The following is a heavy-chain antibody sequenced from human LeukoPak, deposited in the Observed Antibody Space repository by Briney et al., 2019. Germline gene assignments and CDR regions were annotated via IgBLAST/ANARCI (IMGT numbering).Heavy chain of an antibody. V-gene: IGHV1-2*02. Sequence: ASVKVSCKASGYTFTGYYMHWVRQAPGQGLEWIGWINPNSGDTKYARKFQGRVMLTRDTSTTTTYMDLNSLTSDDTAIYYCARVYALAARNRGVHWFDPWGQGTLVTVSS. CDR1: GYTFTGYY. J-gene: IGHJ5*02. D-gene: IGHD5/OR15-5a*01. CDR3: ARVYALAARNRGVHWFDP. CDR2: INPNSGDT.